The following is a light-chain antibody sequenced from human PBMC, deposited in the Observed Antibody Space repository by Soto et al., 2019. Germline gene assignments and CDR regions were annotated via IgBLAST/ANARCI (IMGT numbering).Light chain of an antibody. Sequence: QSALTQPRSVSGSPGQSVTISCTGTSSDVGGYNYVSWYQQHPGKAPKLMIYDVSKRPSGVPDRFSGSKSGNTASLTTSGLQAEDEADYYCCSYAGSYTLKVFGGGTKLTV. CDR2: DVS. J-gene: IGLJ2*01. CDR3: CSYAGSYTLKV. CDR1: SSDVGGYNY. V-gene: IGLV2-11*01.